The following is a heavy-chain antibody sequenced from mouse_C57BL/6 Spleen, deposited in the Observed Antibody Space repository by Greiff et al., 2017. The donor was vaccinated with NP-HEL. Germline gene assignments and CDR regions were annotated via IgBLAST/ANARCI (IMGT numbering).Heavy chain of an antibody. V-gene: IGHV1-15*01. CDR1: GYTFTDYE. D-gene: IGHD1-3*01. CDR3: TSNSPYAMDY. J-gene: IGHJ4*01. CDR2: IDPETGGT. Sequence: QVQLQQSGAELVRPGASVTLSCKASGYTFTDYEMHWVKQTPVHGLEWIGAIDPETGGTAYNQKFKGKAILTADKSSSTAYMELRSLTSEDSAVYYCTSNSPYAMDYWGQGTSVTVSS.